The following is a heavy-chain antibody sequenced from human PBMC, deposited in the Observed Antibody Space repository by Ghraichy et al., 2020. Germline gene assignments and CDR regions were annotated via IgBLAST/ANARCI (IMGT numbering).Heavy chain of an antibody. CDR3: AKSYCGGDCHIDY. D-gene: IGHD2-21*02. Sequence: GESLNISCAASGFTFSAYVMHWVRQAPGKGLEWVALISYDGSYKYYADSLKGRVTISRDNSKSTLHLQLISLRAEDTAVYYCAKSYCGGDCHIDYWGQGTLVTVSP. CDR2: ISYDGSYK. V-gene: IGHV3-30*18. CDR1: GFTFSAYV. J-gene: IGHJ4*02.